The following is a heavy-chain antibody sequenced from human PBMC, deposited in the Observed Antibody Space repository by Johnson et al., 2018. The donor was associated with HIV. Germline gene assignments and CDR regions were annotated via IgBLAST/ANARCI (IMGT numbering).Heavy chain of an antibody. CDR1: GFTFSGYD. CDR3: ARDTKVPRYNWNDGGFDM. V-gene: IGHV3-30*03. CDR2: ISYDGSNK. D-gene: IGHD1-1*01. Sequence: QVQLVESGGGLVQPGGSLRLSCAASGFTFSGYDMHWVRQAPGKGLEWVAVISYDGSNKYYGDSVKGRFTISRDNSKNTLYLQMKSLRAEDTAVYYCARDTKVPRYNWNDGGFDMWGQGTNVTVSS. J-gene: IGHJ3*02.